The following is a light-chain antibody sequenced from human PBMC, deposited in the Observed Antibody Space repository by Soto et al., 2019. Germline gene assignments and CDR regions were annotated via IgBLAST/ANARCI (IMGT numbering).Light chain of an antibody. CDR1: SSDVGGYDY. CDR2: DVS. Sequence: QSALTQPASVSGSPGQSIAISCTGTSSDVGGYDYVSWYQQHPGKAPKLMIYDVSNRPSGVSNRFSGSKSDNTASLTISGLQAEDEADYYCCSYAGSSTPYVF. CDR3: CSYAGSSTPYV. V-gene: IGLV2-14*01. J-gene: IGLJ1*01.